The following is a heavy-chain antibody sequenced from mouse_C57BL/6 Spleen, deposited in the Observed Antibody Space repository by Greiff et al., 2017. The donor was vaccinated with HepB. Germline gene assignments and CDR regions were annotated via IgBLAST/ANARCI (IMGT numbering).Heavy chain of an antibody. D-gene: IGHD2-1*01. CDR1: GYTFTSYW. J-gene: IGHJ1*03. CDR2: IDPSDSYT. Sequence: QVQLQQPGAELVMPGASVKLSCKASGYTFTSYWMHWVKQRPGQGLEWIGEIDPSDSYTNYNQKFKGKSTLTVDKSSSTAYMQLSSLTSEDSAVYYCARSGNYGYFDVWGTATTVTVSS. V-gene: IGHV1-69*01. CDR3: ARSGNYGYFDV.